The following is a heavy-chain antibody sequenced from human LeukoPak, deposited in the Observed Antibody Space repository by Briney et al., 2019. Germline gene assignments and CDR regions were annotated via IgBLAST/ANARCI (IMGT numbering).Heavy chain of an antibody. D-gene: IGHD2-15*01. CDR3: AKDIPVVVVADRPNWFDP. J-gene: IGHJ5*02. CDR2: ISGSGGST. Sequence: GSLRLSCAASGFTFSSYAMGWVRQAPGKGLEWVSAISGSGGSTYYADSVKGRFTISRDNSKNTLYLQMNSLRAEDTAVYYCAKDIPVVVVADRPNWFDPWGQGTLVTVSS. CDR1: GFTFSSYA. V-gene: IGHV3-23*01.